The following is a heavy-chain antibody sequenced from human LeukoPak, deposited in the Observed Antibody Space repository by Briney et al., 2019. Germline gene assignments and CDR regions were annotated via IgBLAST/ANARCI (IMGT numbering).Heavy chain of an antibody. D-gene: IGHD1-26*01. CDR1: GGNFNNYA. V-gene: IGHV1-69*13. J-gene: IGHJ3*02. CDR2: VIPMFGSV. CDR3: ARGRELLGIQCAFDI. Sequence: SVKVSCKASGGNFNNYAINWIRQAPGQGLEWLGGVIPMFGSVNYAQKFQGRVTITADGITSIAYMELGSLTSDDTAVYYCARGRELLGIQCAFDIWGQGTVVTVAS.